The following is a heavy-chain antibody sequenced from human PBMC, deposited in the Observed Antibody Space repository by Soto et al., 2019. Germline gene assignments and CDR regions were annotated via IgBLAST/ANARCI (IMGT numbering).Heavy chain of an antibody. D-gene: IGHD2-8*01. CDR2: IWYDGSNK. CDR1: GFTFSSYG. J-gene: IGHJ5*02. Sequence: GGSLRLSCAASGFTFSSYGMHWVRQAPGKGLEWVAVIWYDGSNKYYADSVKGRFTISRDNSKNTLYLQMNSLRAEDTAVYYCARELYEWEMHSSRYNWFDPWGQGTLVTVSS. CDR3: ARELYEWEMHSSRYNWFDP. V-gene: IGHV3-33*01.